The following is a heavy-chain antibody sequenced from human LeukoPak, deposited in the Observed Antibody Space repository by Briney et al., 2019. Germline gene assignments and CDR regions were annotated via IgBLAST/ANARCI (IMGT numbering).Heavy chain of an antibody. Sequence: ASVKDSCKASGYTFTSYGISWVRQAPGQGLEWMGWISAYNGNTNYAQKLQGRVTMTTDTSTSTAYMELRSLRSDDTAVYYCARRSGYDTKYYYYYYMDVWGKGTTVTVSS. J-gene: IGHJ6*03. D-gene: IGHD5-12*01. CDR3: ARRSGYDTKYYYYYYMDV. V-gene: IGHV1-18*01. CDR2: ISAYNGNT. CDR1: GYTFTSYG.